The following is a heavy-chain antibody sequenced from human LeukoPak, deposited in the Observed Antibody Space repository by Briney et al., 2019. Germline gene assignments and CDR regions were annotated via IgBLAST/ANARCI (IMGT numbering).Heavy chain of an antibody. V-gene: IGHV4-59*08. CDR1: GGSISSYY. CDR3: ARRVTAPSGNWFDP. J-gene: IGHJ5*02. D-gene: IGHD2-21*02. CDR2: IYYSGST. Sequence: SETLSLTCTVSGGSISSYYWSWLRQPPGKGLEWIGYIYYSGSTNYNPSLKSRVTISVDTSKNQFSLKLSSVTAADTAVYYCARRVTAPSGNWFDPWGQGTLVTVSS.